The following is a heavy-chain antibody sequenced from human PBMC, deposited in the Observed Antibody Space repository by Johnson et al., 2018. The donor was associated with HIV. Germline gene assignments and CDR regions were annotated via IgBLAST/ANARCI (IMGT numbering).Heavy chain of an antibody. V-gene: IGHV3-9*01. D-gene: IGHD1-26*01. CDR2: ISWNSGSI. Sequence: VQLVESGGGLVQPGRSLRLSCAASGFTFDDYGMHWVRQAPGKGLEWVSGISWNSGSIGYADSVKGRFTISRDNAKNSLYLQMNSLRAEDTALYYCAKDRVGAVPDAFDIWGQGTMVTVSS. J-gene: IGHJ3*02. CDR3: AKDRVGAVPDAFDI. CDR1: GFTFDDYG.